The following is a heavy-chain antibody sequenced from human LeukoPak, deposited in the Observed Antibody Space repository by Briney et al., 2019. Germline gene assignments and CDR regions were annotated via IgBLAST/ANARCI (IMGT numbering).Heavy chain of an antibody. V-gene: IGHV3-23*01. J-gene: IGHJ4*02. CDR1: GFTFSSYA. D-gene: IGHD2-2*01. CDR3: ARESHRYCSSTSCSSADY. CDR2: ISGSGGST. Sequence: PGGSLRLSCAASGFTFSSYAMSWVRQAPGKGLEWVSAISGSGGSTYYADSVKGRFTISRDNSKNTLYLQMNSLRAEDTAVYDCARESHRYCSSTSCSSADYWGQGTLVTVSS.